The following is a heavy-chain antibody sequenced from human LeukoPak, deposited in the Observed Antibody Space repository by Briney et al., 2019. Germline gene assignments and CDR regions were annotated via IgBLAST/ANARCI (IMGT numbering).Heavy chain of an antibody. CDR3: ARWTYSTSSEAWVLGWLDP. V-gene: IGHV3-30*02. CDR1: GFTFSSYG. J-gene: IGHJ5*02. D-gene: IGHD6-6*01. CDR2: IRYDGSNK. Sequence: GGSLRLSCAASGFTFSSYGMHWVRQAPGKGLEWVAFIRYDGSNKYYADSVKGRFTISRDNSKNTLYLQMNSLRAEDTAVYYCARWTYSTSSEAWVLGWLDPWGQGTLVTVSS.